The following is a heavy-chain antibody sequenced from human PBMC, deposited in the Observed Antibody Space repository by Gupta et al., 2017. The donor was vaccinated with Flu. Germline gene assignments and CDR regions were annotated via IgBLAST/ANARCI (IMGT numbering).Heavy chain of an antibody. Sequence: QVQLQQWGAGLWKPSETLSLTCAVSGGSFSGYYWSWIRQPPGKGLEWIGEINHSGSTNYNPSLKSRVTISVDTSKNQFSLKLSSVTAADTAVYYCARGKGLDYWGQGTLVTVSS. V-gene: IGHV4-34*01. J-gene: IGHJ4*02. CDR1: GGSFSGYY. CDR2: INHSGST. CDR3: ARGKGLDY.